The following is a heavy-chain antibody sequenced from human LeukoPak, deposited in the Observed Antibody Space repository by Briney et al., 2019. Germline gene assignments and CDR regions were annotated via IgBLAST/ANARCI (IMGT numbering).Heavy chain of an antibody. D-gene: IGHD6-19*01. Sequence: PGGSLRLSCAASGFTFDDYAMHWVRQAPGKGLEWVSGISWNSGSIGYADSVKGRFTISRDNAKNSLYLQMNSLRAEDTALYYCAKGLSIAVAGIDYWGQGTLVTVYS. V-gene: IGHV3-9*01. J-gene: IGHJ4*02. CDR2: ISWNSGSI. CDR3: AKGLSIAVAGIDY. CDR1: GFTFDDYA.